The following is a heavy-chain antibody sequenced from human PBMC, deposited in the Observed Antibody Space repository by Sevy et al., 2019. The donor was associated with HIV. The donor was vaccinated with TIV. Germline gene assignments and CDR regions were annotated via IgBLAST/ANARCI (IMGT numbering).Heavy chain of an antibody. CDR3: AREALASSGLDAFDI. D-gene: IGHD3-22*01. CDR2: ITPTGGST. J-gene: IGHJ3*02. V-gene: IGHV1-46*01. CDR1: GYTFISYY. Sequence: ASVKVSCKASGYTFISYYIHWVRQAPGQGHEWMGMITPTGGSTTYAQMFQGRVTMTRDTSTSTVYMELSSLRSDDTAVYYCAREALASSGLDAFDIWGQGTTVTVSS.